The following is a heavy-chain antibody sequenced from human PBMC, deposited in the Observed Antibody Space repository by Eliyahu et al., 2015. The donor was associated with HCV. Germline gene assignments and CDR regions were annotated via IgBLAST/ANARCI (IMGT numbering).Heavy chain of an antibody. V-gene: IGHV4-39*07. CDR1: GGXXXSSSYY. D-gene: IGHD3-10*01. J-gene: IGHJ4*02. Sequence: QLQLQESGPGLVKPSETLSLTCTVSGGXXXSSSYYWGWIRQPPGKGLEWIGSIYYSGSTYYNPSLKSRVTISVDTSKNQFSLKLSSVTAADTAVYYCAREWGTMVRGVPGWWGQGTLVTVSS. CDR3: AREWGTMVRGVPGW. CDR2: IYYSGST.